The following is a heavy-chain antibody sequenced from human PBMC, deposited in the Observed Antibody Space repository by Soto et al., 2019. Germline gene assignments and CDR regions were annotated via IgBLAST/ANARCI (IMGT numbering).Heavy chain of an antibody. CDR1: GVSINSYY. V-gene: IGHV4-59*01. CDR3: ARRSTRMSGYFGY. Sequence: KPSETLSLTCTVSGVSINSYYWCWIRKPPGKGLNWIGYIYYSGSPNYNPSLKSRVTISVDTSKNQFSLKLSSVTAADTAVYYCARRSTRMSGYFGYWGQGTLVTVSS. J-gene: IGHJ4*02. D-gene: IGHD3-10*01. CDR2: IYYSGSP.